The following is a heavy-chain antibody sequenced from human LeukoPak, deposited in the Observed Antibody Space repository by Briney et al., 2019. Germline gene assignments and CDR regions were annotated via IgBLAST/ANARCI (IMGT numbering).Heavy chain of an antibody. CDR1: GFTFSNYW. Sequence: GGSLRLSCAASGFTFSNYWMSWVRQAPGKGLEWLANINQGGSEIYYVDSVKGRFTISRDNAKNSLYLQMNSLRAEYTAVYYCARGVVTAAVPYSYYYMDVWGKGTTVTVSS. J-gene: IGHJ6*03. CDR3: ARGVVTAAVPYSYYYMDV. CDR2: INQGGSEI. D-gene: IGHD2-2*01. V-gene: IGHV3-7*01.